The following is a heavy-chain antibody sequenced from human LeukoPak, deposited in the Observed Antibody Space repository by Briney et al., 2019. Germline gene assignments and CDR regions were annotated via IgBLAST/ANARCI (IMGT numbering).Heavy chain of an antibody. CDR1: GGTFSSYA. J-gene: IGHJ3*02. Sequence: GASVKVSCKASGGTFSSYAISWVRQAPGQGLEWMGRIIPILGIANYAQKFQGRVTITADKPTSTAYMELSSLRSEDTAVYYCAHPQQLAYHDAFDIWGQGTMVTVSS. D-gene: IGHD6-13*01. V-gene: IGHV1-69*04. CDR2: IIPILGIA. CDR3: AHPQQLAYHDAFDI.